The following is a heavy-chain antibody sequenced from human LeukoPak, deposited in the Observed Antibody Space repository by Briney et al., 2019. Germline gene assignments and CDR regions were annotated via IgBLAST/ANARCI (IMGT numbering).Heavy chain of an antibody. V-gene: IGHV3-30*02. CDR1: GFTFSSYG. CDR2: IRYDGSNK. CDR3: AKDINGFWSGYYSGVDY. J-gene: IGHJ4*02. Sequence: GGSLRLSCGASGFTFSSYGMHWVRQAPGKGLEWVAFIRYDGSNKYYADSVKGRFTISRDNSKNTLYLQMNSLRAEDTAVYYCAKDINGFWSGYYSGVDYWGQGILVTVST. D-gene: IGHD3-3*01.